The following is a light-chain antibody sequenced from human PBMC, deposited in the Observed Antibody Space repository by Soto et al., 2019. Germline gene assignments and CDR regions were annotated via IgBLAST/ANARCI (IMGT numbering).Light chain of an antibody. CDR1: SSNIGAGYD. CDR2: GNS. Sequence: QSVLTQPPSVSGAPGQRVTISCTGSSSNIGAGYDVHWYQQLPGTAPKLLIYGNSNRPSGVPDLFSGSKSGTSASLAITGLQAEDEADYYCQSYDSSLSAPGFGTGTKLTVL. J-gene: IGLJ1*01. V-gene: IGLV1-40*01. CDR3: QSYDSSLSAPG.